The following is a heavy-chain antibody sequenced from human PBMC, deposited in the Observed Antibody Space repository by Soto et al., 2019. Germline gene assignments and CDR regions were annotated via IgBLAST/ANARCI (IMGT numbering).Heavy chain of an antibody. V-gene: IGHV3-30*18. CDR1: GFTFSSYG. J-gene: IGHJ1*01. CDR3: AKVPRPWELLEYFPH. Sequence: QVPLVESGGGVVQPGRSLRLSCAASGFTFSSYGMHWVRQAPGKGLEWVAVISYDGSNKYYADSVKGRFTISRDNSKNPLYLQRNGLRPEDTAVYYCAKVPRPWELLEYFPHWGQGTLVTVSS. CDR2: ISYDGSNK. D-gene: IGHD1-26*01.